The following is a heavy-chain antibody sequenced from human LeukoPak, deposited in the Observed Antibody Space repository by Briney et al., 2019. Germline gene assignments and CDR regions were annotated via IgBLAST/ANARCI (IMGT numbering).Heavy chain of an antibody. V-gene: IGHV4-59*08. CDR1: GGSISSYY. CDR2: IYYSGST. J-gene: IGHJ4*02. D-gene: IGHD2-2*01. CDR3: ARANLGYCTRTSCYVGDY. Sequence: SETLSLTRTVSGGSISSYYWSWIRQPPGKGLEWIGYIYYSGSTNYNPSLKSRVTISVDTSKNQFSLKLSSVTAADTAVYFCARANLGYCTRTSCYVGDYWGPGTLVTVSS.